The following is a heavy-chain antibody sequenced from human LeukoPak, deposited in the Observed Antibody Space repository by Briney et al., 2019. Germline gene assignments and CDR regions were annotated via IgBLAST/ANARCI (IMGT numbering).Heavy chain of an antibody. CDR2: IYHSGTT. J-gene: IGHJ4*02. D-gene: IGHD3-10*01. Sequence: SETLSLTCTVSAYSISSAYYWGWIRQPPGKGLAWIGSIYHSGTTYYNPSLKSRVTISVDTSKNQFSLKLTSVTAADTAVYYCARDSGEVPDYWGQGTLVTVSS. CDR3: ARDSGEVPDY. V-gene: IGHV4-38-2*02. CDR1: AYSISSAYY.